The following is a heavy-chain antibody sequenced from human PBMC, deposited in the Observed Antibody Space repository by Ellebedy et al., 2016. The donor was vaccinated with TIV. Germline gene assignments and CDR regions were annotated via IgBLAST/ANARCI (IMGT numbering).Heavy chain of an antibody. CDR2: AYHRGST. D-gene: IGHD2/OR15-2a*01. Sequence: SETLSLTCVVSDGSIRPYYWTWIRQPPGRGLEWIGYAYHRGSTDYNPSLESRVTISVDTSKNQISLRLTSVTAADTAVYYCARVGTELVTVEEYYYYMDVWGKGTTVTVSS. CDR1: DGSIRPYY. V-gene: IGHV4-59*01. CDR3: ARVGTELVTVEEYYYYMDV. J-gene: IGHJ6*03.